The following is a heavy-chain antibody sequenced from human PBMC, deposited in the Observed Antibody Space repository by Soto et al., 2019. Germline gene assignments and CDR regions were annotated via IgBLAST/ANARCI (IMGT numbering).Heavy chain of an antibody. J-gene: IGHJ4*01. CDR1: GYTFTSYG. CDR3: ARDRGQYYYDSSGXPTXXGXXDX. CDR2: ISAYNGNT. Sequence: ASVKVSCKASGYTFTSYGISWVRQAPGQGLEWMGWISAYNGNTNYAQKLQGRVTMTTDTSTSTAYMELRSLRSDDTAMYYCARDRGQYYYDSSGXPTXXGXXDXXGXXTLVTXSX. D-gene: IGHD3-22*01. V-gene: IGHV1-18*01.